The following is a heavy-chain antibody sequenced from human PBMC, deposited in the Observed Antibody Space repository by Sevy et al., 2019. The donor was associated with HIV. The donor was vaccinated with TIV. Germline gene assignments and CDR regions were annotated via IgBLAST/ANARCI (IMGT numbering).Heavy chain of an antibody. Sequence: ASVKVSCKASGYTFSNNAIHWVRQAPGQRLEWMGWVNAGNGHTKFWEKFQDRVTISRDTSATTVYMDLTSLTSEDTAIYYCARGKGGIFGVLTGQFDYWGQGTLVTVSS. D-gene: IGHD3-3*01. J-gene: IGHJ4*02. CDR1: GYTFSNNA. V-gene: IGHV1-3*01. CDR2: VNAGNGHT. CDR3: ARGKGGIFGVLTGQFDY.